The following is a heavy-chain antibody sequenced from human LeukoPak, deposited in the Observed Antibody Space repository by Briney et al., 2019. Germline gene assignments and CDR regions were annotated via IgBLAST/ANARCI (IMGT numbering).Heavy chain of an antibody. CDR1: GGSISSHS. CDR2: INYSGST. D-gene: IGHD3-22*01. V-gene: IGHV4-59*11. J-gene: IGHJ4*02. Sequence: SETLSLTCTVSGGSISSHSWSWIRQAPGKGLEWIGYINYSGSTNYNHSLKSRVTISIDMAKNQVSLKLSSVTAADTAVYYCATFYYDSSGYRDWGQGTLVTVSS. CDR3: ATFYYDSSGYRD.